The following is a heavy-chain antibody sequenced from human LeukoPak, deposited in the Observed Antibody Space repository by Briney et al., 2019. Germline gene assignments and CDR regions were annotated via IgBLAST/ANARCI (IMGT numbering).Heavy chain of an antibody. CDR1: DFTLRTAW. CDR3: TAGHYSNL. Sequence: GGSLRLSCVASDFTLRTAWMRWVRQAPGKGLEWVGRINTEADGGTTDYAAPVKGRFTISRDDSKSVVDLQMNNLRTEDTAVYYCTAGHYSNLWGQGTLVTVSS. J-gene: IGHJ4*02. CDR2: INTEADGGTT. D-gene: IGHD6-13*01. V-gene: IGHV3-15*01.